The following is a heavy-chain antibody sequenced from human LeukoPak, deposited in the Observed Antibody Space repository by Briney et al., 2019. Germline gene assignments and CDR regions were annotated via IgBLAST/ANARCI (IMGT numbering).Heavy chain of an antibody. CDR2: ISYSGST. V-gene: IGHV4-59*01. D-gene: IGHD4-23*01. CDR3: AGEDYGGYRFDY. Sequence: PSETLSLTCTVSGGSITSYFWSWIRQPPGKGLEWIAYISYSGSTTYNPPLKSRVIISVDASKNQFPLKLRSVTAADTAVYYCAGEDYGGYRFDYWGQGTVVTVSS. J-gene: IGHJ4*02. CDR1: GGSITSYF.